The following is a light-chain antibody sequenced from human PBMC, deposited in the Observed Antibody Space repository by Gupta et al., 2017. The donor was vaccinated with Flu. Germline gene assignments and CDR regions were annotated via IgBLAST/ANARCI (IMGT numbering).Light chain of an antibody. CDR2: VTS. V-gene: IGKV1-5*03. J-gene: IGKJ1*01. Sequence: DIQMTQSPSTLAASVGDRVTITCRASQNIRTWLAWYQQEPGTAPKLLIYVTSTLESGVPSRFSGSGSGTEFTLTISGLQPDDFATYYCHQYYTYPWTFGQGTKVEIK. CDR1: QNIRTW. CDR3: HQYYTYPWT.